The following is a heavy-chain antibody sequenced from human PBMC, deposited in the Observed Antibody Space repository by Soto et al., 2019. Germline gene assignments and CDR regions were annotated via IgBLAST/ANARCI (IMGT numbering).Heavy chain of an antibody. D-gene: IGHD6-13*01. V-gene: IGHV1-8*02. CDR1: GSTFTDYE. J-gene: IGHJ1*01. CDR3: STWGWNCWYTGFF. Sequence: QVQLVQSGAEVRKPGASVKVSCKTSGSTFTDYEIHWVRQAHGQGREWVGRMNPNSGRTAYAQKLEGRVTMTRHISIRTADMELSSLGYDDTAVDFYSTWGWNCWYTGFFWGQCTLVTVSS. CDR2: MNPNSGRT.